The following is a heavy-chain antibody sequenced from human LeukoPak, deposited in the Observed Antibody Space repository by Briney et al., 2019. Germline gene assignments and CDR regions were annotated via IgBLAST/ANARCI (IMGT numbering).Heavy chain of an antibody. Sequence: SETLSLTCAVYGGSFSGYYWSWIRQPPGKGLEWNGEINHSGSTNYNPSLKSRVTISVDTSKNQFSLKLSSVTAADKAVYYCPRRADRIAAPPRPYFQHWGQGTLVTVSS. CDR1: GGSFSGYY. CDR3: PRRADRIAAPPRPYFQH. CDR2: INHSGST. J-gene: IGHJ1*01. V-gene: IGHV4-34*01. D-gene: IGHD6-6*01.